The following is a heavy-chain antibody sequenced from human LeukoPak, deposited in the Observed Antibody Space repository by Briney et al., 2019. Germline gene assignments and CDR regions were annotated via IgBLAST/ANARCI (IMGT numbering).Heavy chain of an antibody. CDR1: GFTFSSYS. CDR3: ASGLLTYCGGDCF. CDR2: ITSSSSTI. V-gene: IGHV3-48*01. Sequence: GGSLRLSCAASGFTFSSYSMNWVRQAPGKGLEWVSYITSSSSTIYYADSVKGRFTTSRDNAKNSLYLQMNSLRAEDTAVYYCASGLLTYCGGDCFWGQGTMVTVSS. D-gene: IGHD2-21*02. J-gene: IGHJ3*01.